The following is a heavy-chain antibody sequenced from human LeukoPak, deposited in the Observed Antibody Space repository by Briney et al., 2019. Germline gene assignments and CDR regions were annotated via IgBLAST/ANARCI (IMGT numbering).Heavy chain of an antibody. CDR2: SASTGRT. CDR3: AQDRAWGAYAY. Sequence: GGSLRLSCAASGFTFSSYSMNWVRQAPGKGLEWVSGSASTGRTYYADSVKGRFTIYRDNSKNTLYLQMNSLRAEDTAIYHCAQDRAWGAYAYWGQGILVTVSS. CDR1: GFTFSSYS. J-gene: IGHJ4*02. V-gene: IGHV3-23*01. D-gene: IGHD2-21*01.